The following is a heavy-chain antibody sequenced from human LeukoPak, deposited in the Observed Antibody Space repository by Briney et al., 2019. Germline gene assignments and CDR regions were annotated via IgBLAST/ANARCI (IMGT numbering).Heavy chain of an antibody. CDR1: GFTFSSYE. CDR2: ISSSGSTI. J-gene: IGHJ4*02. V-gene: IGHV3-48*03. Sequence: GGSLRLSCAASGFTFSSYEMNWVRQAPGKGLEWVSYISSSGSTIYYADSVKGRFTISRDNAKNSLYLQMNSLRAEDTAVYCCARVDYGSGSYDYWGQGTLVTVSS. D-gene: IGHD3-10*01. CDR3: ARVDYGSGSYDY.